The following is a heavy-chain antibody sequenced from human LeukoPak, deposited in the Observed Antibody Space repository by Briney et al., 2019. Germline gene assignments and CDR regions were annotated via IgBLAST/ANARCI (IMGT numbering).Heavy chain of an antibody. J-gene: IGHJ4*02. Sequence: ASVTVSFKASGYTFTGYYMHWLRQAPGQGLEWMGWINPNSGGTNYAQKFQGRVTMTRDTSISTAYMELSRLRSDDTAVYYCAREVVTMVRGVSGPFDYWGQGTLVTVSS. CDR2: INPNSGGT. CDR1: GYTFTGYY. CDR3: AREVVTMVRGVSGPFDY. V-gene: IGHV1-2*02. D-gene: IGHD3-10*01.